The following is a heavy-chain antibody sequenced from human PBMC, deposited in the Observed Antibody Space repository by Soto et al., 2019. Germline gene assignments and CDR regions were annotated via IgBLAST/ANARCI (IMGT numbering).Heavy chain of an antibody. CDR3: ARDGLTTVTTY. CDR1: GFTFSSYS. Sequence: GGSLRLSCAASGFTFSSYSMNWVRQAPGKGLEWVSSISSSSSYIYYADSVKGRFTISRDNTKNSLYLQMNSLRAEDTAVYYWARDGLTTVTTYWGQGTLVTVSS. V-gene: IGHV3-21*01. CDR2: ISSSSSYI. J-gene: IGHJ4*02. D-gene: IGHD4-17*01.